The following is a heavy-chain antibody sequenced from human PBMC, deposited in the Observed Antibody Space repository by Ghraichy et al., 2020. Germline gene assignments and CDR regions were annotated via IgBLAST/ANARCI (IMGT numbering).Heavy chain of an antibody. D-gene: IGHD5-18*01. Sequence: GGSLRLSCAASGFTFSSYWMSWVRQAPGKGLEWVANIKQDGSEKYYVDSVKGRFTISRDNAKNSLYLQMNSLRAEDTAVYYCAREAGYGLREYYYGMDVWGQGTTVTVSS. CDR1: GFTFSSYW. CDR2: IKQDGSEK. V-gene: IGHV3-7*01. CDR3: AREAGYGLREYYYGMDV. J-gene: IGHJ6*02.